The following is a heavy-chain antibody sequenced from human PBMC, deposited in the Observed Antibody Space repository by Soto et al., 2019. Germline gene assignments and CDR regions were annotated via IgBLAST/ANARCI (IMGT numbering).Heavy chain of an antibody. J-gene: IGHJ3*02. CDR2: ISAYNGNT. CDR3: ARGRGTHYYDSSGYYGAAFDI. D-gene: IGHD3-22*01. V-gene: IGHV1-18*01. Sequence: GASVKVSCKASGYTFTSYGISWVRQAPGQGLEWMGWISAYNGNTNYAQKLQGRVTMTTDTSTSTAYMELRSLRSDDTAVYYCARGRGTHYYDSSGYYGAAFDIWGQGTMVTVSS. CDR1: GYTFTSYG.